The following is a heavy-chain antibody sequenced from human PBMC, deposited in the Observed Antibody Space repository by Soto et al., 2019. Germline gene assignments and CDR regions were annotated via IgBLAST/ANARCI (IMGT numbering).Heavy chain of an antibody. D-gene: IGHD3-10*01. CDR2: ISGSGGST. Sequence: GGSLRLSCAASGFTFSSYAMSWVRQAPGKGLEWVSAISGSGGSTYYTDSVKGRFTISRDNSKNTLYLQMNSLRAEDTAVYYCAKALKMDRFGGRYFDYWGQGTLVTVSS. CDR1: GFTFSSYA. V-gene: IGHV3-23*01. J-gene: IGHJ4*02. CDR3: AKALKMDRFGGRYFDY.